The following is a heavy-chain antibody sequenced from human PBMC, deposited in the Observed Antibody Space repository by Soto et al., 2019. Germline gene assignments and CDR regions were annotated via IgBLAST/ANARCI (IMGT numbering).Heavy chain of an antibody. CDR3: ARVTPYYYDSSGYPTGNFDY. D-gene: IGHD3-22*01. CDR1: GGSISSGGYY. Sequence: PSETLSLTCTVSGGSISSGGYYWSWIRQHPGKGLEWIGYIYYSGSTYYNPSLKSRVTISVDTSKNQFSLKLSSVTAADTAVYYCARVTPYYYDSSGYPTGNFDYWGQGTLVTVSS. J-gene: IGHJ4*02. CDR2: IYYSGST. V-gene: IGHV4-31*03.